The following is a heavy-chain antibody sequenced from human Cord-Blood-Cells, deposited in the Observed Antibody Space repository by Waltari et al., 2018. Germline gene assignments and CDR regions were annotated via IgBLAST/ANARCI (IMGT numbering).Heavy chain of an antibody. Sequence: QVQLQQWGAGLLKPSETLSPTCAVYGGSFSGYSWSWTRPPTGKGLEWIGEINHSGSTNYNPSLKSRVTISVDTSKNQFSLKLSSVTAADTAVYYCARREANWGGEGNWFDPWGQGTLVTVSS. D-gene: IGHD7-27*01. CDR1: GGSFSGYS. V-gene: IGHV4-34*01. J-gene: IGHJ5*02. CDR2: INHSGST. CDR3: ARREANWGGEGNWFDP.